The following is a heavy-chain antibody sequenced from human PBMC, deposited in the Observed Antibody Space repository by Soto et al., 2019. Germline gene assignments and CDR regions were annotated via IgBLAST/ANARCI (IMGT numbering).Heavy chain of an antibody. Sequence: SETLSLTCAVYGGSFSGYYWSWIRQPPGKGLEWIGEINHSGSTNYNPSLKSRVTISVDTSKNQFSLKLSSVTAADTAVYYCASGYCSSTSCYVHYYGMDVWGQGTTVNVSS. J-gene: IGHJ6*02. CDR3: ASGYCSSTSCYVHYYGMDV. CDR2: INHSGST. V-gene: IGHV4-34*01. CDR1: GGSFSGYY. D-gene: IGHD2-2*01.